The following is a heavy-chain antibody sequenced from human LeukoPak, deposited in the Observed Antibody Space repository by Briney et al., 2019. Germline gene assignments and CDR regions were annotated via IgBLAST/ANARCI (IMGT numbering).Heavy chain of an antibody. CDR3: AKEIVVVPAGADY. V-gene: IGHV3-23*01. CDR2: SSGGGDST. CDR1: GFTFSIYA. D-gene: IGHD2-2*01. J-gene: IGHJ4*02. Sequence: GGSLRLSCAASGFTFSIYAMSWVRQAPGKGLEWVSGSSGGGDSTYYADSVKGRFTTSRGNSKNTVYLQMNGLRAEDTAIYYCAKEIVVVPAGADYWGQGTLVTVSS.